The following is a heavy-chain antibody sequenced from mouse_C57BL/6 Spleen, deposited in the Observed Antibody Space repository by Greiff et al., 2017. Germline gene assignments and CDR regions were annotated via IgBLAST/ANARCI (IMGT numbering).Heavy chain of an antibody. CDR2: IWGDGST. D-gene: IGHD2-3*01. J-gene: IGHJ3*01. CDR1: GFSLTSYG. V-gene: IGHV2-3*01. Sequence: VHLVESGPGLVAPSQSLSITCTVSGFSLTSYGVSWVRQPPGKGLEWLGVIWGDGSTNYHSARISRLSISKDNSKSQVFLKLNSLQTDDTATYYCAKGSYDGYYVLFAYWGQGTLVTVSA. CDR3: AKGSYDGYYVLFAY.